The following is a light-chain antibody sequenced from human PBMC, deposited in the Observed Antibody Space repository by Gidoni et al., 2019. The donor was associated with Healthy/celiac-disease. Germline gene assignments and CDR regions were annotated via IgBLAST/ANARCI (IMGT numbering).Light chain of an antibody. Sequence: DIQMTQSPSSLSASVGDRVTITCLASQSISSYLNWYQQKPGKAPKLLIYAASSLQSGFQARFSGSGSGTDFTLTISRLQPEEFATYYCQQSYSTPPYTFGQGTKLEIK. CDR3: QQSYSTPPYT. J-gene: IGKJ2*01. CDR2: AAS. V-gene: IGKV1-39*01. CDR1: QSISSY.